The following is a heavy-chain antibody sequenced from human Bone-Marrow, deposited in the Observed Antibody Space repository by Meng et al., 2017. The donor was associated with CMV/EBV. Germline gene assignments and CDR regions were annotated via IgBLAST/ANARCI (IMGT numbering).Heavy chain of an antibody. CDR2: SCFRSKWYA. CDR3: ARVQALVVAANWFDP. J-gene: IGHJ5*02. V-gene: IGHV6-1*01. CDR1: SVSAISPA. D-gene: IGHD3-22*01. Sequence: SVSAISPAWRWFRQSPSRGLEWLGMSCFRSKWYAAYAVSVKARIAIHPDTSQSQFSLRLNAVTPEDTAVYYCARVQALVVAANWFDPWGQGTLVTVSS.